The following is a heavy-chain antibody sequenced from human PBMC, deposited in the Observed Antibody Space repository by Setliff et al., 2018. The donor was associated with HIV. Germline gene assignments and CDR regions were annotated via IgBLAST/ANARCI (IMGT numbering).Heavy chain of an antibody. Sequence: GASVKVSCKASAVTFTNCLINWVRQAPGQGLEWMGWINTDSGTPTYAQAFTGRFVFSLDTSVSTAYLEISGLKVEDSAVYYCARDSSEYYDILTGEYHNMDVWGKGTSVTVSS. D-gene: IGHD3-9*01. CDR2: INTDSGTP. CDR3: ARDSSEYYDILTGEYHNMDV. J-gene: IGHJ6*03. CDR1: AVTFTNCL. V-gene: IGHV7-4-1*02.